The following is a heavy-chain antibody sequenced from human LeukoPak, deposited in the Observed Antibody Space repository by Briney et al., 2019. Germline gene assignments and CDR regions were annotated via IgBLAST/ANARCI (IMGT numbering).Heavy chain of an antibody. J-gene: IGHJ6*02. D-gene: IGHD6-6*01. CDR2: IIPIFGIA. CDR3: ASQYSSSGDYYYYGMDV. Sequence: EASVKVSCKASGGTFSSYAISWVRQAPGQGLEWMGRIIPIFGIANYAQKFQGRATIIADKSTSTAYMELSSLRSEDTAVYYCASQYSSSGDYYYYGMDVWGQGTTVTVSS. V-gene: IGHV1-69*04. CDR1: GGTFSSYA.